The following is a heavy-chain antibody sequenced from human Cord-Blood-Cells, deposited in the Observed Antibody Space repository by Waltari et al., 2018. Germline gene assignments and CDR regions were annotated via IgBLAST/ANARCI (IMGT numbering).Heavy chain of an antibody. V-gene: IGHV1-69*12. CDR2: IIPSFGTA. J-gene: IGHJ5*02. CDR1: GGTFSSYA. CDR3: ARVEAYRGGDCYSAGVA. Sequence: QVQLVQSGAEVKKPGSSVKVSCQASGGTFSSYAISWVRQAPGQGLEWMGGIIPSFGTANYAQKFQGRVTITADESTSTAYMELSSLRSEDTAVYYCARVEAYRGGDCYSAGVAWGQGTLVTVSS. D-gene: IGHD2-21*01.